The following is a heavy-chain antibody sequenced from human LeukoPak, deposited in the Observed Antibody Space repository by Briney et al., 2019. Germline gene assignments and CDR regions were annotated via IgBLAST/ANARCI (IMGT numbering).Heavy chain of an antibody. CDR2: IYYSGST. CDR3: ARFADSSSYSSSWYEDYYYMDV. Sequence: PSETLSLTCTVSGGSISSSSYYWGWIRRPPGKGLEWIGSIYYSGSTYYNPSLKSRVTISVDTSKNQFSLKLSSMTAADTAVYYCARFADSSSYSSSWYEDYYYMDVWGKGTTVTVSS. V-gene: IGHV4-39*07. CDR1: GGSISSSSYY. D-gene: IGHD6-13*01. J-gene: IGHJ6*03.